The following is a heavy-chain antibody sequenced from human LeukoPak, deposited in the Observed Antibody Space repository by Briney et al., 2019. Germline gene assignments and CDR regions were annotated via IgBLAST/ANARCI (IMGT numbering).Heavy chain of an antibody. J-gene: IGHJ4*02. D-gene: IGHD6-25*01. CDR2: IYSSGST. CDR1: GGSVSSYY. Sequence: SETLPLTCTVSGGSVSSYYWNWIRQPAGKGLEWIGRIYSSGSTNYNPSLKSRVTISVDTSKNQFSLKLSSVTAADTAVYYCARVQAQRPPLHWGQGTLVTVSS. CDR3: ARVQAQRPPLH. V-gene: IGHV4-4*07.